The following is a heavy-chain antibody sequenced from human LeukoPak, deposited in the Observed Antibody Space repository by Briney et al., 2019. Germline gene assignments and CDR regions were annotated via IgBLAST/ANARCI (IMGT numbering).Heavy chain of an antibody. D-gene: IGHD6-19*01. J-gene: IGHJ4*02. Sequence: ASVKVSCKASGYTFTTYYIHWVRQAPGQGLEWMGVINSNGGSTSYAQNFQDRVTLTRDTSTSTVYMELSSLRSDDTAVYFCARDLGGGWHCLDFWGQGTLVTVSS. CDR3: ARDLGGGWHCLDF. CDR2: INSNGGST. V-gene: IGHV1-46*01. CDR1: GYTFTTYY.